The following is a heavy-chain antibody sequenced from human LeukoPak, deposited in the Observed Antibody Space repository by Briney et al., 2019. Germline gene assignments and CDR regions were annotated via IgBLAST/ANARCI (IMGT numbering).Heavy chain of an antibody. CDR3: ARDRGTTSSAGYYFDY. D-gene: IGHD6-6*01. CDR1: GYTFTSYG. Sequence: ASVKVSCKASGYTFTSYGISWVRQAPGQGLEWMGWISAYNGNTNYAQKLQGRVTMTTDTSTSTAYRELRSLRSDDTAVYYCARDRGTTSSAGYYFDYWGQGTLVTVSS. J-gene: IGHJ4*02. V-gene: IGHV1-18*01. CDR2: ISAYNGNT.